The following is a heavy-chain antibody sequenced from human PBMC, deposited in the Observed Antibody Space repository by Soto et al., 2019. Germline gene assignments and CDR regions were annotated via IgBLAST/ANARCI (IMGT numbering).Heavy chain of an antibody. CDR1: GFTFNYYW. J-gene: IGHJ3*01. Sequence: EVQLVESEGGLVQRGGSLRLSCAASGFTFNYYWMHWVRQAPVQGLVWVSHIHSDGSSTTYADSVKGRFTISRDNAKNTLYLQMNSLRAEDTAVYYCARGDKGGFDLWGQGTTVTVSS. CDR3: ARGDKGGFDL. CDR2: IHSDGSST. D-gene: IGHD2-21*02. V-gene: IGHV3-74*01.